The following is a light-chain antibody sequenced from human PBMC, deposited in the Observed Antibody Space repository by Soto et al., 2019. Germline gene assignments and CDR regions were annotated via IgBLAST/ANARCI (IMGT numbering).Light chain of an antibody. CDR2: DVN. CDR3: GSYTSSDTVV. Sequence: QSVLTQPASVSASPGQSITISCTGTSSDVGGYNHVSWYQQHPGKVPKVLIFDVNNRPSGVSNRFSGSKSANMASLTISGLQAEDEADYYCGSYTSSDTVVFGGGTKLTVL. CDR1: SSDVGGYNH. J-gene: IGLJ2*01. V-gene: IGLV2-14*03.